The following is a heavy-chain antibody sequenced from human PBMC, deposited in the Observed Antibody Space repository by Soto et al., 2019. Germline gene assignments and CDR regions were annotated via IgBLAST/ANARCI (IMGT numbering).Heavy chain of an antibody. D-gene: IGHD4-17*01. CDR2: IRSKAYGGTT. Sequence: EVQLVESGGGLVQPGRSLRLSCTASGFTFGDYAMSWFRQAPGKGLEWVGFIRSKAYGGTTEYAASVKGRFTISRDDSKSIAYLQMNSLKTEDTAVYYCTRETGDLIYFDYWGQGTLVTVSS. CDR3: TRETGDLIYFDY. CDR1: GFTFGDYA. J-gene: IGHJ4*02. V-gene: IGHV3-49*03.